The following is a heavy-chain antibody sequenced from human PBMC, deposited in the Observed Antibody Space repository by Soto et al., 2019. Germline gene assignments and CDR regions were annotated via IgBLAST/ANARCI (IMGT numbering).Heavy chain of an antibody. CDR2: ISSTAGTI. Sequence: EVVLLESGGGLVQPGGSLRLSCGASGFTFSFYPMSWVRQAPGKGLEWVAGISSTAGTIYYADPVKGRFTISRDNSKNTLYLQMDCLRVADTTVYYCANLGKSGSDFLGQGTLVTVSS. V-gene: IGHV3-23*01. D-gene: IGHD3-16*01. J-gene: IGHJ4*02. CDR3: ANLGKSGSDF. CDR1: GFTFSFYP.